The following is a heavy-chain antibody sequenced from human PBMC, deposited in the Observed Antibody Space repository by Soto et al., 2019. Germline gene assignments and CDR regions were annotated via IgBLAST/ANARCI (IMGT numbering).Heavy chain of an antibody. CDR2: IIPIFERT. CDR3: AVGLSGSYYQNGMDV. Sequence: VALVQSGSEVKKPGSSVKVSCKTSGGPFTSFDVNWVRQAPGQGLEWMGDIIPIFERTNYAQKFQGRVTITADMATTTAYMELGSLRSDDTAVYFCAVGLSGSYYQNGMDVWGLGTTVIVS. D-gene: IGHD1-26*01. V-gene: IGHV1-69*06. J-gene: IGHJ6*02. CDR1: GGPFTSFD.